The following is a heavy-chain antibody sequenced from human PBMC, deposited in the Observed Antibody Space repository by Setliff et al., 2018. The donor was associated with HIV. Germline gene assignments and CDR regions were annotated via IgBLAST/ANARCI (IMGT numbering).Heavy chain of an antibody. V-gene: IGHV4-4*09. J-gene: IGHJ5*02. CDR2: IYTSGST. Sequence: PSETLSLTCTVSGGSISSYYWSWIRQPPGKGLEWIGYIYTSGSTNYNPSLKSRVTISVDTSKNQFSLKLSSVTAADTAVYYCARRAFKDGDKRSGSYYVGWFDLWGQGIPVTVSS. CDR3: ARRAFKDGDKRSGSYYVGWFDL. D-gene: IGHD3-10*01. CDR1: GGSISSYY.